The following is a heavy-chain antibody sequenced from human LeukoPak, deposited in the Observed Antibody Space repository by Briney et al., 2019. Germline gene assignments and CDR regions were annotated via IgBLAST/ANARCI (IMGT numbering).Heavy chain of an antibody. Sequence: SETLSLTCTVSGGSISSYYWSWIRQPAGKGLEWIGRIYSSGSTNYNPSLKSRVTMSVGTSKNQFSLKLSSVTATDTAVYYCARDLSASGTWVFDPWGQGTLVTVSS. J-gene: IGHJ5*02. CDR1: GGSISSYY. D-gene: IGHD6-13*01. CDR2: IYSSGST. CDR3: ARDLSASGTWVFDP. V-gene: IGHV4-4*07.